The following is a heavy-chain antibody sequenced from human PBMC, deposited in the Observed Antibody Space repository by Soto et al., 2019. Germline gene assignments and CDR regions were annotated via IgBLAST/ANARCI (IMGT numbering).Heavy chain of an antibody. CDR2: ISSRGTYI. CDR1: EFSLDDFS. Sequence: EVHLMESGGGLVTPGGSLRLSCAASEFSLDDFSMNWVRQVPGRGLEWVSSISSRGTYIYYVDSVRGRFTISRDNAKNTLYLQMNSLRAEDTGVYHWARAGDSYGYVGPYLYYGMDVWGQGTTVTVSS. V-gene: IGHV3-21*06. CDR3: ARAGDSYGYVGPYLYYGMDV. J-gene: IGHJ6*02. D-gene: IGHD5-18*01.